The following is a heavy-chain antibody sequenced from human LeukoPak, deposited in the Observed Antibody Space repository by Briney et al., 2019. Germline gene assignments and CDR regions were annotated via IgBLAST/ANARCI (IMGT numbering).Heavy chain of an antibody. D-gene: IGHD3-10*01. V-gene: IGHV1-8*01. CDR1: GYTFTTYD. CDR2: MNSNSGNT. J-gene: IGHJ4*02. Sequence: SVNLSCTASGYTFTTYDINWVRQATGQGLEWRGWMNSNSGNTGYAQKCQGRVTITRNNSMITAYMELNSLRSEDTAVYYCARANYYGSGKKDLDYWGEGTLVTVSS. CDR3: ARANYYGSGKKDLDY.